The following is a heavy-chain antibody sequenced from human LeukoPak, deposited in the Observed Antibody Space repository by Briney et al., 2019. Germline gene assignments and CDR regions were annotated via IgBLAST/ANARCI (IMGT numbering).Heavy chain of an antibody. J-gene: IGHJ3*02. CDR3: ASEATIIAAAGTWGAFDI. CDR2: IYYSGST. D-gene: IGHD6-13*01. CDR1: GGSISSGDYY. V-gene: IGHV4-30-4*08. Sequence: SETLSLTCTVSGGSISSGDYYWSWIRQPPGKGLEWIGYIYYSGSTYYNPSLKSRVTISVDTSKNQFSLQLNSVTPEDTAVYYCASEATIIAAAGTWGAFDIWGQGTMVTVSS.